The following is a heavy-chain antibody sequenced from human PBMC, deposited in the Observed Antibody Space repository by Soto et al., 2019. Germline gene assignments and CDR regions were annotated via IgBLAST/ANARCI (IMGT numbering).Heavy chain of an antibody. D-gene: IGHD2-2*01. CDR1: GNSISSYF. CDR3: VSSRSAIYGDAFDV. Sequence: QLQLQESGPGLVKPSETLSLTCNVSGNSISSYFRSWIRQTPGKGLEWIGFIYDSGDTKYNPSLESRATLSLDTSKSQFSLKLRSVTAADTAMYYCVSSRSAIYGDAFDVWGRGSMVTVSS. V-gene: IGHV4-59*01. CDR2: IYDSGDT. J-gene: IGHJ3*01.